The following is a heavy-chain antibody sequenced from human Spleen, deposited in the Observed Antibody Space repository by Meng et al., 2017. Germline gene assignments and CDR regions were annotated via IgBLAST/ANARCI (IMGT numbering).Heavy chain of an antibody. V-gene: IGHV3-30*02. CDR1: GFTVTSNE. CDR3: ATIWKQLLVRDFDY. J-gene: IGHJ4*02. CDR2: IVFDGDTK. D-gene: IGHD3-3*01. Sequence: GESLKISCAASGFTVTSNEMSWVRQAPGKGLEWVAFIVFDGDTKFYADSVKGRFTISRDNSNNTLYLQMNSLRAEDTAVYYCATIWKQLLVRDFDYWGQGTLVTVSS.